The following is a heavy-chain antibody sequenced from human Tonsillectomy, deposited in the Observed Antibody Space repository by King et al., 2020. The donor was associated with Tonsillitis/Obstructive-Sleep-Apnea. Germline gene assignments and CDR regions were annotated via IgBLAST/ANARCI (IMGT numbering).Heavy chain of an antibody. J-gene: IGHJ5*02. D-gene: IGHD2-2*01. CDR3: ARRGLGRSIVVVPAAMRGGRFDP. Sequence: VQLQQWGAGLLKPSETLSLTCAVYGVSFSGYYWSWIRQPPGKGLEWIGEINHSGSTNYNPSLKSRVTISVDTSKNQFSLKLSSVTAADTAVYYCARRGLGRSIVVVPAAMRGGRFDPWGQGTLVTVSS. V-gene: IGHV4-34*01. CDR2: INHSGST. CDR1: GVSFSGYY.